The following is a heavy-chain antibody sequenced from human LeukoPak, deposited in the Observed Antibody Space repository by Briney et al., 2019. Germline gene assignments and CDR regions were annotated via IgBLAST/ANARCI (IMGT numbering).Heavy chain of an antibody. Sequence: GGSLRLSCAASGFTFSSHSMNWVRQAPGKGLEWVSSISSSSSYIYYADSVKGRFTISRDNAKNSLYLQMNSLRAEDTAVYYCARPDEQQLVRDAFDIWAKGQWSPSLQ. V-gene: IGHV3-21*01. D-gene: IGHD6-13*01. CDR1: GFTFSSHS. CDR3: ARPDEQQLVRDAFDI. CDR2: ISSSSSYI. J-gene: IGHJ3*02.